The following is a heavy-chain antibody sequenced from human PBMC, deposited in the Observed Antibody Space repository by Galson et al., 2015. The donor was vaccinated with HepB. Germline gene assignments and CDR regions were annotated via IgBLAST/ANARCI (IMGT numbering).Heavy chain of an antibody. J-gene: IGHJ4*02. CDR2: IIPVLDVA. D-gene: IGHD5-24*01. V-gene: IGHV1-69*04. CDR3: ARDGDGYYLDY. Sequence: SVKVSCKASGGNFSTYTFSWVRQAPGQGLEWMGRIIPVLDVADYAQKFQGRVTITADKSTSTVYMELSSLRSEDTAVYYCARDGDGYYLDYWGQGTPVTVSS. CDR1: GGNFSTYT.